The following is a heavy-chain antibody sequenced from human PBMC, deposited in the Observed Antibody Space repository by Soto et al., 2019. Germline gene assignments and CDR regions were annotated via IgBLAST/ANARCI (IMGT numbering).Heavy chain of an antibody. V-gene: IGHV3-23*01. CDR3: AKDPSTGSADF. Sequence: GGSLRLSCAASGFTFITYAMNWVRQAPGKGLEWVSGISGSGDSTYYADSVKGRFTISRDNSKDTLYLEMNSLRAEDTAIYFCAKDPSTGSADFWGQGTLVTVSS. CDR2: ISGSGDST. D-gene: IGHD3-9*01. J-gene: IGHJ4*02. CDR1: GFTFITYA.